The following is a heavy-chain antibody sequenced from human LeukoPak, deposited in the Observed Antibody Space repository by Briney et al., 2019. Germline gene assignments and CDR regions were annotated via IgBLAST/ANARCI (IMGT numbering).Heavy chain of an antibody. CDR1: GLTVTNNY. Sequence: GGSLRLSCAASGLTVTNNYWHWVRQPPGKGPEWISILYSDEDTKYADSVKGRFTFSRDSSRNTLYLQMNSLRAEDTALYYCAKGNVGVPAAIDWFNPSGQGTLVTVSS. CDR3: AKGNVGVPAAIDWFNP. J-gene: IGHJ5*02. CDR2: LYSDEDT. D-gene: IGHD2-2*01. V-gene: IGHV3-53*05.